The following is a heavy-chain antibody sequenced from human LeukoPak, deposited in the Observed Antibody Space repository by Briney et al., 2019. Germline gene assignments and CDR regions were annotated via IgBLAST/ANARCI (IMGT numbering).Heavy chain of an antibody. CDR3: ARDSPRTPPLGYCSGGSCYDNAFDI. J-gene: IGHJ3*02. D-gene: IGHD2-15*01. CDR2: IYYSGST. V-gene: IGHV4-31*03. CDR1: GGSISSGGYY. Sequence: SQTLSLTCTVSGGSISSGGYYWSWIRQHPGKGLEWIGYIYYSGSTYYNPSLKSRVTISVDTSKNQLSLKLSSVTAADTAVYYCARDSPRTPPLGYCSGGSCYDNAFDIWGQGTMVTVSS.